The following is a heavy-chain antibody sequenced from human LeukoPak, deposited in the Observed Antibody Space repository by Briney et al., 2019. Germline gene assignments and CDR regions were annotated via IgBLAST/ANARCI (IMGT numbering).Heavy chain of an antibody. CDR3: ARGSASAER. Sequence: PSETLSLTCTVSGGSISRYYWSWLRQPAGKGLEWIGRIYSSDGSTNYDPSLKRRVTMSADTSKNQLSLNLRSVTAADTAVYYCARGSASAERWGQGTLVTVSS. CDR1: GGSISRYY. J-gene: IGHJ4*02. CDR2: IYSSDGST. V-gene: IGHV4-4*07. D-gene: IGHD6-13*01.